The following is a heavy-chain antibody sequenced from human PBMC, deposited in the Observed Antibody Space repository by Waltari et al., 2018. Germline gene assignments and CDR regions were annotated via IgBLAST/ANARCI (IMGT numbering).Heavy chain of an antibody. Sequence: QVQLVQSGAEVKQPGASVKVSCKASGYTFSSFAISWVRQAPGQGLEWLGWISGYNANTNYAQKFQGRVAMTTDTSTSTAYMELRSLTSDDTAVYYCARVPMGTGTTDWFDPWGQGTPVIVST. CDR3: ARVPMGTGTTDWFDP. J-gene: IGHJ5*02. CDR2: ISGYNANT. CDR1: GYTFSSFA. D-gene: IGHD1-7*01. V-gene: IGHV1-18*01.